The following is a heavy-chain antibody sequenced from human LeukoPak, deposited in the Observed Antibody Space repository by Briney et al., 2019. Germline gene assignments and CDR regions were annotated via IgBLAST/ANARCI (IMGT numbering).Heavy chain of an antibody. Sequence: ASVKVSCKASGYTFTVYYMHWVRQAPGQGLEWMGWINPNSGGTNYAQKFQGRVTMTRDTSISTAYMELSRLRSDDTAVYYCALSSGWTRYFDYWGQGTLVTVSS. CDR1: GYTFTVYY. J-gene: IGHJ4*02. CDR2: INPNSGGT. V-gene: IGHV1-2*02. CDR3: ALSSGWTRYFDY. D-gene: IGHD6-19*01.